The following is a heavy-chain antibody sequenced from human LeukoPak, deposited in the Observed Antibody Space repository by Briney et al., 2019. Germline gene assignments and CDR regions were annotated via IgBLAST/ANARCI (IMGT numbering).Heavy chain of an antibody. J-gene: IGHJ4*02. CDR3: ARELLSLDY. V-gene: IGHV3-30*04. CDR1: GFTFSSYA. CDR2: ISDDGSNK. Sequence: GGSLRLSCAASGFTFSSYAMHWVRQAPGKGLEWVAVISDDGSNKYYADSVKGRFTISRDNSKNTLYPQMNSLRAEDTAVYYCARELLSLDYWGQGTLVTVSS. D-gene: IGHD2-21*02.